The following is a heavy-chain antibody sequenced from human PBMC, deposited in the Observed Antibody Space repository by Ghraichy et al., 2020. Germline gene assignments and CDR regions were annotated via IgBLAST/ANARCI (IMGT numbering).Heavy chain of an antibody. CDR2: IRTSNGYT. V-gene: IGHV1-18*04. Sequence: ASVKVSCKASGYTFTTYGISWVRQTPGQGLEWIGWIRTSNGYTNNAQSLQGRLTMTTDTSTNTAFMELRSLRSDDTAVYYCARDPHLGDIISTFHFGMDVWGQGTTVIVSS. CDR3: ARDPHLGDIISTFHFGMDV. D-gene: IGHD5/OR15-5a*01. J-gene: IGHJ6*02. CDR1: GYTFTTYG.